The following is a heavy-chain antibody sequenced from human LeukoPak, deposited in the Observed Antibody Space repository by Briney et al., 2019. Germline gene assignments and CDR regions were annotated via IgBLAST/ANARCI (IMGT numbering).Heavy chain of an antibody. CDR1: GYTFTDYY. J-gene: IGHJ4*02. Sequence: GASVKVSCKASGYTFTDYYMDWVRQAPGQGLEWMGRINPNSGGTDYAQKLQGRVTMTRDTSISTAYMELSRLGSDDTAVYYCATLGGANSVDYWGQGTLVTVSS. CDR2: INPNSGGT. V-gene: IGHV1-2*06. CDR3: ATLGGANSVDY. D-gene: IGHD1-1*01.